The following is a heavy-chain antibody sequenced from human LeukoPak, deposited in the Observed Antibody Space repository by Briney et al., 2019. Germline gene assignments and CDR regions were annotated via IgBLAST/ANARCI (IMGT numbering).Heavy chain of an antibody. CDR2: LDESGRP. CDR1: GGSIRRGDHH. V-gene: IGHV4-39*07. D-gene: IGHD2-15*01. Sequence: SETLSLTCSVSGGSIRRGDHHWAWVRQPPGKGLEFIGSLDESGRPYYNRPLKSRVSISGDTSGKQFSLNLTSVTAADTAVYFCARDLGGYPVFMDVWGRGTTVIVSS. J-gene: IGHJ6*03. CDR3: ARDLGGYPVFMDV.